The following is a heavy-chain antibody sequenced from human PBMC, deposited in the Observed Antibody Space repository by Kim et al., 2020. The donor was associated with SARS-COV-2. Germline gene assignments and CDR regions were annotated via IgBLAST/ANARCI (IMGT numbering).Heavy chain of an antibody. Sequence: SETLSLTCTVSGGSISSSSYYWGWIRQPPGKGLEGIGSIYYSGSTYYNPSLKSRVSISVDTSKNQFSLKLSSVTAADPAVYYCARRGSGSYRDRNKSRYFDYWGQGTLVTVSS. V-gene: IGHV4-39*01. CDR2: IYYSGST. D-gene: IGHD1-26*01. CDR1: GGSISSSSYY. CDR3: ARRGSGSYRDRNKSRYFDY. J-gene: IGHJ4*02.